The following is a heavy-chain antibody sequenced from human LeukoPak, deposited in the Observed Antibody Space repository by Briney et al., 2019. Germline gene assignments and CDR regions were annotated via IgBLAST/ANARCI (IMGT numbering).Heavy chain of an antibody. V-gene: IGHV4-34*01. CDR3: ACSSGWYGFDYYYYGMDV. CDR2: INHSGST. J-gene: IGHJ6*02. Sequence: SETLSLTCAVYGGSFSGYYWSWIRQPPGKGLEWIGEINHSGSTNYNPSLKSRVTISVDTSKNQFSLKLSSVTAADTAVYYCACSSGWYGFDYYYYGMDVWGQGTTVTVSS. CDR1: GGSFSGYY. D-gene: IGHD6-19*01.